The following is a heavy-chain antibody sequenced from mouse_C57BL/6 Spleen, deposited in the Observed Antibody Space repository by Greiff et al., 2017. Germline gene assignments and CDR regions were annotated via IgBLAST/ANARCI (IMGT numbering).Heavy chain of an antibody. V-gene: IGHV1-18*01. Sequence: VQLQQSGPELVKPGASVKIPCKASGYTFTDYNMDWVKQSHGKSLEWIGDINPNNGGTIYNQTFKGKATLTVDKSSSTAYMELRSLTSEDTAVYYCARAYGSSPHAMDYWGQGTSVTVSS. J-gene: IGHJ4*01. CDR3: ARAYGSSPHAMDY. D-gene: IGHD1-1*01. CDR1: GYTFTDYN. CDR2: INPNNGGT.